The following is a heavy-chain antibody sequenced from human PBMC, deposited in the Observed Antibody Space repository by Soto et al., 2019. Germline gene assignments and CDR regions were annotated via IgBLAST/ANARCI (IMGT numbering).Heavy chain of an antibody. CDR2: IFHTGGT. V-gene: IGHV4-4*02. Sequence: QVQLQESGPGLVKPSETLSLTCTVSSDSIAGENWWSWVRQPPGMGLEWIGEIFHTGGTNYNPSLKGRVTMEVDKSKNQFSLKLISATAADTAVYYSARVFSSGSGWMYYFDFWGKGTLVSVSS. D-gene: IGHD6-25*01. J-gene: IGHJ4*02. CDR1: SDSIAGENW. CDR3: ARVFSSGSGWMYYFDF.